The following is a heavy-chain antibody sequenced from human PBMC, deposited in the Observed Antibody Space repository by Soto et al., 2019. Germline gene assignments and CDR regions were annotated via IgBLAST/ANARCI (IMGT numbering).Heavy chain of an antibody. D-gene: IGHD3-10*01. CDR3: ARHNYGSGSTYFDY. J-gene: IGHJ4*02. CDR2: IYHSGST. V-gene: IGHV4-30-2*01. CDR1: GGSISSGGYS. Sequence: SETLSLTCAVSGGSISSGGYSWSWIRQPPGKGLEWIGYIYHSGSTYYNPSLKSRVTISVDTSKNQFSLKLNSMTAADTAVYYCARHNYGSGSTYFDYWGQGTLVTVS.